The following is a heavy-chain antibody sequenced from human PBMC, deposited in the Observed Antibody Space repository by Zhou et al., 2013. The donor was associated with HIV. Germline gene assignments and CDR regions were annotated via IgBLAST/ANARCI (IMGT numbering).Heavy chain of an antibody. CDR2: ITPLFGTA. J-gene: IGHJ4*02. Sequence: QVQLVQSGAEVKKPGSSVKVSCKASGATFSSYAFSWVRQAPGQGLEWMGGITPLFGTANYAQKFQGRVTITTDESTSTAYMELSSLRSEDTAVYYCARSLGFCSGGTCLMDYWGQGTLVTVSS. D-gene: IGHD2-15*01. V-gene: IGHV1-69*05. CDR3: ARSLGFCSGGTCLMDY. CDR1: GATFSSYA.